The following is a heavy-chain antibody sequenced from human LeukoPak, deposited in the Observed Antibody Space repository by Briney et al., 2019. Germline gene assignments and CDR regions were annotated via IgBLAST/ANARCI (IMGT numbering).Heavy chain of an antibody. Sequence: GASVKVSCKASGYTFTGYYMHWVRQAPGQGLEWMGWINPNSGGTNYAQKFQGRVTMTRDTSISTAYMELSRLRSDDTAVYYCARETTASSGPPTDAFDIWGQGTMVTVSS. CDR3: ARETTASSGPPTDAFDI. D-gene: IGHD6-19*01. J-gene: IGHJ3*02. CDR2: INPNSGGT. V-gene: IGHV1-2*02. CDR1: GYTFTGYY.